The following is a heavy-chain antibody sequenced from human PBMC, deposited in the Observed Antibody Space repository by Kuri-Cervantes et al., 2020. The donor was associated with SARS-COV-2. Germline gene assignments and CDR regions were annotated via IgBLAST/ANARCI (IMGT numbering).Heavy chain of an antibody. CDR3: ARHLWVPAYYDFWSGFELNWFDP. J-gene: IGHJ5*02. Sequence: GSLRLSCTVSGGSISSYYWSWIRQPPGKGLEWIGYIYYSGSTNYNPSLKSRVTISVDTSKNQFSLKLSSVTAADTAVYYCARHLWVPAYYDFWSGFELNWFDPWGQGTLVTVSS. D-gene: IGHD3-3*01. CDR1: GGSISSYY. V-gene: IGHV4-59*08. CDR2: IYYSGST.